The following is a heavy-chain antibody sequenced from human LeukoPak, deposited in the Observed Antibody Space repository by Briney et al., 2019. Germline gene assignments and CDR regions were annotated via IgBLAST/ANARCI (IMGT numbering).Heavy chain of an antibody. Sequence: GGSLRLSCAASGFTFSSYAMHWVRQAPGKGLEWVAVISYDGSNKYYADSVKGRFTISRDNSKNTLYLQMNSLRAEDTAVYYCARDRQLVVPAAPIYYYYYMDVWGKGTTVTVSS. CDR1: GFTFSSYA. D-gene: IGHD2-2*01. CDR3: ARDRQLVVPAAPIYYYYYMDV. J-gene: IGHJ6*03. V-gene: IGHV3-30*01. CDR2: ISYDGSNK.